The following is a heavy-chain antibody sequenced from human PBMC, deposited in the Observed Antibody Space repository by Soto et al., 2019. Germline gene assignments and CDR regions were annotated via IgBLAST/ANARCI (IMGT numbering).Heavy chain of an antibody. CDR3: ARDCGGDCYWAPGYFDY. V-gene: IGHV1-18*01. CDR2: ISAYNGNT. CDR1: GYTFTSYG. J-gene: IGHJ4*02. D-gene: IGHD2-21*01. Sequence: ASVKVSCKASGYTFTSYGISWVRQPHGKGLEWMGWISAYNGNTNYAQKLQGRVTMTTDTSTSTAYMELRSLRSDDTAVYYYARDCGGDCYWAPGYFDYWGQGTLVTVSS.